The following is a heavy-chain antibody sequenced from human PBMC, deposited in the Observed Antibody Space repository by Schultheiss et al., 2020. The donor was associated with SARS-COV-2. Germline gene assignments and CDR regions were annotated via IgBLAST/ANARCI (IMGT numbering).Heavy chain of an antibody. CDR1: GYSISSGYS. D-gene: IGHD1-26*01. V-gene: IGHV4-38-2*01. CDR3: ARGPVGATYLKY. J-gene: IGHJ4*02. CDR2: FYDSGTT. Sequence: SQTLSLTCAVSGYSISSGYSWGWIRLPPGKGLEWIGSFYDSGTTYYNPSLKSRVTISVDTSKNQFSLRLNSMTAADTAVYYCARGPVGATYLKYWGQGTLVTVSS.